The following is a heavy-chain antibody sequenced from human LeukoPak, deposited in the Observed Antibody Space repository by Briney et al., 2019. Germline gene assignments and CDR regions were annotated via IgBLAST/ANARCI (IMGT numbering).Heavy chain of an antibody. V-gene: IGHV4-34*01. Sequence: SETLSLTCAVYGGSFSGDYWSWIRQPPGKGLEWIGEINHSGSTNYNPSLKSRVTISVDTSKNQFSLKLSSVTAADTALYYCARSYAHDYWGQGTLVTVSS. CDR2: INHSGST. CDR3: ARSYAHDY. CDR1: GGSFSGDY. D-gene: IGHD2-2*01. J-gene: IGHJ4*02.